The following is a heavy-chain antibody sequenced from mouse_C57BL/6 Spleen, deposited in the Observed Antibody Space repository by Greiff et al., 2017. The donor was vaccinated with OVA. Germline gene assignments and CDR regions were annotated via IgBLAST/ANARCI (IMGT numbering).Heavy chain of an antibody. CDR3: AIYDGYYGYFDV. CDR2: ISYDGSN. CDR1: GYSITSGYY. J-gene: IGHJ1*03. Sequence: EVKLQESGPGLVKPSQSLSLTCSVTGYSITSGYYWNWIRQFPGNKLEWMGYISYDGSNNYNPSLKNRISITRDTSKNQFFLKLNSVTTEDTATYYCAIYDGYYGYFDVWGTGTTVTVSS. V-gene: IGHV3-6*01. D-gene: IGHD2-3*01.